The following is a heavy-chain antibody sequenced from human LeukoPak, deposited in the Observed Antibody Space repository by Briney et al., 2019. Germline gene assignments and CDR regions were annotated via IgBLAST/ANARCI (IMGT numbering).Heavy chain of an antibody. V-gene: IGHV1-69*13. CDR3: ARRVYSNYEELDY. J-gene: IGHJ4*02. Sequence: GASVKVSCKASGSTFSSYAISWVRQAPGQGLEWMGGIIPIFGTANYAQKFQGRVTITADESTSTAYMELSSLRSEDTAVYYCARRVYSNYEELDYWGQGTLVTVSS. CDR1: GSTFSSYA. CDR2: IIPIFGTA. D-gene: IGHD4-11*01.